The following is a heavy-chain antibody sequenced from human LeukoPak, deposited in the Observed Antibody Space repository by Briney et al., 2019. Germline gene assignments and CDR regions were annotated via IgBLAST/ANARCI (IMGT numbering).Heavy chain of an antibody. CDR1: GFTFSSSA. J-gene: IGHJ6*02. CDR2: ISGSGGDT. Sequence: PGGSLRLSCAASGFTFSSSAMNWVRQAPGKGLEWVSAISGSGGDTYYADSVKGRFTISRDNSKNTLYLQMNSLRAEDTAAYYCARGGILYGMDVWGQGTTVTVSS. CDR3: ARGGILYGMDV. V-gene: IGHV3-23*01. D-gene: IGHD6-13*01.